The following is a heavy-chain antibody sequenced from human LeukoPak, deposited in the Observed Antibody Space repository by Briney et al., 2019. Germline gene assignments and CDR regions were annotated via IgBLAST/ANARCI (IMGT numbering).Heavy chain of an antibody. CDR1: GGSISSNY. D-gene: IGHD6-13*01. J-gene: IGHJ4*02. CDR2: IYTSGST. V-gene: IGHV4-4*07. CDR3: ARWTSSIWYRFDY. Sequence: SETLSLTCTVSGGSISSNYWSWIRQPAGKGLEWIGRIYTSGSTSYNPSLESRVTMSVDTSKNQFSLNLRSVTAADTAVYYCARWTSSIWYRFDYWGQGTLGTVSS.